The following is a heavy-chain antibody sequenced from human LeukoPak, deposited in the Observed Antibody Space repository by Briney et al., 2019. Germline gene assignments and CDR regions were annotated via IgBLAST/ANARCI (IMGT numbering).Heavy chain of an antibody. CDR3: ARVGTKRLNYYYYGTDV. CDR1: GFTFSSYG. V-gene: IGHV3-30*03. J-gene: IGHJ6*02. Sequence: GGSLRLSCAASGFTFSSYGMHWVRQAPGKGLEWVAVISYDGSNKYYADSVKGRFTISRDNSKNTLYLQMNSLRAEDTAVYYCARVGTKRLNYYYYGTDVWGQGTTVTVSS. CDR2: ISYDGSNK. D-gene: IGHD5-12*01.